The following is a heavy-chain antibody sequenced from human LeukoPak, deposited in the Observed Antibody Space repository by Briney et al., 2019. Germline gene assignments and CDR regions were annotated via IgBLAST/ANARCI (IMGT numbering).Heavy chain of an antibody. J-gene: IGHJ6*02. CDR3: AKVVTMVRGGGMDV. Sequence: GGSLRLSCAASGFTFSSYAMSWVRQAPGKGLEWVSAISGSGGSTYYADSVKGRFTISRDNSKNTLHLQMNSLRAEDTAVYYCAKVVTMVRGGGMDVWGQGTTVTVSS. V-gene: IGHV3-23*01. CDR1: GFTFSSYA. D-gene: IGHD3-10*01. CDR2: ISGSGGST.